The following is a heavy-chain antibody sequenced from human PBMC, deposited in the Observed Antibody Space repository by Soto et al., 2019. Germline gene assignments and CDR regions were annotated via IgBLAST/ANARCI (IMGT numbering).Heavy chain of an antibody. CDR1: GFTFSSYW. CDR2: INSDGSST. J-gene: IGHJ4*01. Sequence: GGSLRLSCAASGFTFSSYWMHWVRQAPGKGLVWVSRINSDGSSTSYADSVKGRFTISRDNAKNTLYLQMNSLRAEDTAVYYCARDQGYYYDNRGSDYWGHGTLVTVSS. V-gene: IGHV3-74*01. D-gene: IGHD3-22*01. CDR3: ARDQGYYYDNRGSDY.